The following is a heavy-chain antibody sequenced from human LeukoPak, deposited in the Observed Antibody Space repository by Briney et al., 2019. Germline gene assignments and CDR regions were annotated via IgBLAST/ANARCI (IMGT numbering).Heavy chain of an antibody. J-gene: IGHJ5*02. D-gene: IGHD5-24*01. V-gene: IGHV4-59*01. CDR3: ARGSRDGYNFPARPLSWFDP. CDR1: GDSITSNY. Sequence: SETLSLTCTVSGDSITSNYWSWIRRPPGKGLEWIGYLHYRGNTNHNSSLKSRVTISLDTSKNQFSLKLSSVTAADTAVYYCARGSRDGYNFPARPLSWFDPWGQGTLVTVSS. CDR2: LHYRGNT.